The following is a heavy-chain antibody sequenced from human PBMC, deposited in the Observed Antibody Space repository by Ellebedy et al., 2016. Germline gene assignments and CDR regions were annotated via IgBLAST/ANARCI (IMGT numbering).Heavy chain of an antibody. CDR2: ISAGGDNT. J-gene: IGHJ4*02. Sequence: GESLKISCTASGFNFNTFFMTWIRQAPGKGLEWFATISAGGDNTFFADSVKGRFTISRDNSKNTLYLQMNNLRVEDTALYYCRQGHYFDQWGQGALVTVSS. CDR3: RQGHYFDQ. V-gene: IGHV3-23*01. CDR1: GFNFNTFF.